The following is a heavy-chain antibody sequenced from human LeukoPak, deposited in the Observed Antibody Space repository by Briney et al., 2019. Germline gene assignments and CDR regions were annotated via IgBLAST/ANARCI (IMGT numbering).Heavy chain of an antibody. CDR1: GFTFSRYT. J-gene: IGHJ4*02. CDR2: ISSSGSYT. CDR3: ARDAEYSSSLTG. D-gene: IGHD6-13*01. Sequence: GGSLRLSCAASGFTFSRYTVIWVRQAPGKGLEWVSSISSSGSYTSYADSVKGRFTISRDNAKNSLHLQVNSLTAEDTAVYYCARDAEYSSSLTGWGQGTLVTVSS. V-gene: IGHV3-21*01.